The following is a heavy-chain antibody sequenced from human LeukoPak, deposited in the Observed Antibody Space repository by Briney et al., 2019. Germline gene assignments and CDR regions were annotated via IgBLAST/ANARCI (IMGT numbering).Heavy chain of an antibody. J-gene: IGHJ4*02. Sequence: GGSLRLSCAASGFTFSSYEMNWVRQAPGKGLEWVSYISSSGSTIYYADSVKGRFTISRDNAKNSLYLQMNSLRAEDTAVYYCAKVGSYGGFDYWGQGTLVTVSS. CDR1: GFTFSSYE. CDR3: AKVGSYGGFDY. D-gene: IGHD5-18*01. CDR2: ISSSGSTI. V-gene: IGHV3-48*03.